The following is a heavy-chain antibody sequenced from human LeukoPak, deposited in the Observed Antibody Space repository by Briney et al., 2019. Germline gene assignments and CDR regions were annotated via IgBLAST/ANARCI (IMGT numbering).Heavy chain of an antibody. D-gene: IGHD6-19*01. CDR3: AKLPVAGLYFDY. CDR2: LSGSGGST. CDR1: GFTFSSYA. V-gene: IGHV3-23*01. J-gene: IGHJ4*02. Sequence: GGSLRLSCAASGFTFSSYAMNWVRQAPGKGLQWVSALSGSGGSTYYADPVKGRFTISRDNSKNTLYLQMSSLRAEDTAVYYCAKLPVAGLYFDYWGQGTLVTVSS.